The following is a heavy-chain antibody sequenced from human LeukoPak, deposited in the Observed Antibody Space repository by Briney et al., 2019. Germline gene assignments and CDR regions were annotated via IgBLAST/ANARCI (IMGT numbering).Heavy chain of an antibody. CDR2: ISWNSGSI. J-gene: IGHJ5*02. Sequence: GGSLRLSCAASGFTFDDYAMHWVRQAPGKGLEWVSGISWNSGSIGYADSVKGRFTISRDNAKNSLYLQMNSLRAEDTALYYCAKEIAYYGSGFDPWGQGTLVTVSS. CDR1: GFTFDDYA. CDR3: AKEIAYYGSGFDP. D-gene: IGHD3-10*01. V-gene: IGHV3-9*01.